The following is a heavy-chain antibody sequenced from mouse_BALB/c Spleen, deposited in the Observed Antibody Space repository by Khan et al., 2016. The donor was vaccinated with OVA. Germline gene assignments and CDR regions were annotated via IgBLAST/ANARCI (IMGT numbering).Heavy chain of an antibody. D-gene: IGHD1-1*01. V-gene: IGHV3-2*02. Sequence: EVQLQESGPGLVKPSQSLSLTCTVTGYSITSNYAWNWLRQFPGNKLEWMGYISYSGSTTYNPSLKSRISITRDTSKNQFFLQLKSVTTEDTATNDCAKGDYYGYYFDYWGQGTSLTGSS. CDR2: ISYSGST. CDR1: GYSITSNYA. J-gene: IGHJ2*02. CDR3: AKGDYYGYYFDY.